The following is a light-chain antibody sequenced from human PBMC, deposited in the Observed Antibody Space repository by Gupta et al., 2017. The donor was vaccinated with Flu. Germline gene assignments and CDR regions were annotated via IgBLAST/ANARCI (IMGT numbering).Light chain of an antibody. CDR2: EVS. J-gene: IGLJ1*01. CDR1: SSDVAGYNY. Sequence: QSALILPARLSEPLDRPMTTYCSRPSSDVAGYNYVSWDQQHPGKARKLMIFEVSYRPSGVSNRFSGSKSGNTAALTISGLQAEDEADYYCNSYASSGTYVFGTGTKVTVL. CDR3: NSYASSGTYV. V-gene: IGLV2-14*01.